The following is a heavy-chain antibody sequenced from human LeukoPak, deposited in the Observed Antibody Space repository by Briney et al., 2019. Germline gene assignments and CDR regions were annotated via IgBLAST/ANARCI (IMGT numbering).Heavy chain of an antibody. CDR2: IKQDGSEK. V-gene: IGHV3-7*01. Sequence: GGSLRLSCAAPGFTFSSYWMSWVRQAPGEGLEWVANIKQDGSEKYYVDSVKGRFTISRDNAKNSLYLQMNSLRAEDTAVYYCARLGMGYYFDYWGQGTLVTVSS. J-gene: IGHJ4*02. CDR1: GFTFSSYW. D-gene: IGHD3-16*01. CDR3: ARLGMGYYFDY.